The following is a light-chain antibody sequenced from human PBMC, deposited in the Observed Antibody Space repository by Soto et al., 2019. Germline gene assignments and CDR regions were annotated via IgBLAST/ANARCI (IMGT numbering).Light chain of an antibody. CDR3: GTWDSSLSAVV. CDR1: SSNIGNNY. Sequence: QSVLTQPPSVSAAPGQKVTISCSGSSSNIGNNYVSWYQQLPGTAPKLLIYGNNKRPSGIPDRFSGSKSGTSATLGITGLRTEDEADYYCGTWDSSLSAVVFGGGTQLTVL. J-gene: IGLJ2*01. V-gene: IGLV1-51*01. CDR2: GNN.